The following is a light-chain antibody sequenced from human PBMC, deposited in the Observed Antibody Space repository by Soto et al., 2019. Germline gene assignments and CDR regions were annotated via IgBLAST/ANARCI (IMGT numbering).Light chain of an antibody. CDR3: QQYGSSGVT. CDR2: DTS. V-gene: IGKV3-20*01. J-gene: IGKJ3*01. CDR1: QSVSSY. Sequence: EMVLTQSPATLSLSPVEIATPSSRASQSVSSYLAWYQQKPGQVPRLLIYDTSKRATGIADRFSGSGSGTDFTLTISRLEPEDFAVYYCQQYGSSGVTFGPGTKVDIK.